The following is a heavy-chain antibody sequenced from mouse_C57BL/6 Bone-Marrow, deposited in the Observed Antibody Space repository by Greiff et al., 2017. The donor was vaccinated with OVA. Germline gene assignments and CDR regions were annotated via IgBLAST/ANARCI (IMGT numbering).Heavy chain of an antibody. V-gene: IGHV2-5*01. CDR1: GFSLTSYG. Sequence: QVQLQQSGPGLVQPSQSLSITCTVSGFSLTSYGVHWVRQSPGKGLEWLGVIWSGGSTDYNEAFMSRLSITKDNSKSQVFFKMNSLQADDTVIYDGAKDNYDGYDGFAYWGQGTLVTVSA. D-gene: IGHD2-3*01. CDR2: IWSGGST. J-gene: IGHJ3*01. CDR3: AKDNYDGYDGFAY.